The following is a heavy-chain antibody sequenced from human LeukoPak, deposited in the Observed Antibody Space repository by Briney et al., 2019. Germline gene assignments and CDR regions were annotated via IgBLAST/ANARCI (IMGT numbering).Heavy chain of an antibody. CDR2: ISGSGGST. J-gene: IGHJ4*02. Sequence: GGSLRLSCAASGFTFSSYAMSWVRQAPGKGLEWVSAISGSGGSTYYADSVKGRFTISRDNSKNTLYLQMNSLRAEDTAVYYCAKAVQTCYYDSSAPGGYWGQGTLVTVSS. D-gene: IGHD3-22*01. V-gene: IGHV3-23*01. CDR3: AKAVQTCYYDSSAPGGY. CDR1: GFTFSSYA.